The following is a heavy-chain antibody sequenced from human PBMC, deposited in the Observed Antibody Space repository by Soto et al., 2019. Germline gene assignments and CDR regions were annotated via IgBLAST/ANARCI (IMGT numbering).Heavy chain of an antibody. CDR1: GFTFSNYA. CDR2: ISGSGGST. V-gene: IGHV3-23*01. J-gene: IGHJ5*02. D-gene: IGHD2-15*01. Sequence: VGSLRLSCAASGFTFSNYAMSWVRQAPGKGLEWVSTISGSGGSTYYADSVKGRFTISRDNSKNTLYLQMNSLRAEDTAVYYCAKDRSALLLYNWFDPWGQGTLVTVSS. CDR3: AKDRSALLLYNWFDP.